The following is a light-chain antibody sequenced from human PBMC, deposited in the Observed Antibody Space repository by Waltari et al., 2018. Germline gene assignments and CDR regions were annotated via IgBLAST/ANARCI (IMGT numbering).Light chain of an antibody. Sequence: DLVMTQSPVSLPVTPGEPASIPCRSSQSLLDIDGNNFLNWYLQTPGQSPQILIYSGSNRASGVPDRFSGSGSGTNFTLTINRVEAEDVGIYYCMQTLRSPITFGGGTKVEIK. J-gene: IGKJ4*01. CDR1: QSLLDIDGNNF. V-gene: IGKV2-28*01. CDR2: SGS. CDR3: MQTLRSPIT.